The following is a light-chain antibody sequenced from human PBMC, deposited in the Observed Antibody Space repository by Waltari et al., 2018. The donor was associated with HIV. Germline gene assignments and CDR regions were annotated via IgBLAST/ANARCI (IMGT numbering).Light chain of an antibody. Sequence: EIVMTQSPATLSVSPGERATLSCRASQSVSSDLAWYQQKPGQAPRLLIYAASTRATGIPARFSGSGSGTEFTLTISSLQSEDFALFYCQQYNNWWTFGQVTKVEIK. J-gene: IGKJ1*01. CDR1: QSVSSD. V-gene: IGKV3-15*01. CDR2: AAS. CDR3: QQYNNWWT.